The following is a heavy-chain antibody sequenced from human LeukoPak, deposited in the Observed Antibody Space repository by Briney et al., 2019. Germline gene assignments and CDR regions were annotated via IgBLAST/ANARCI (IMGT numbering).Heavy chain of an antibody. CDR2: INQDGSEK. V-gene: IGHV3-7*01. CDR1: GFTFSSYW. Sequence: PGGSLRLSCAASGFTFSSYWMSWVRQAPGKGLEWVSNINQDGSEKYYVDSVKGRFTISRDNAKNSLYLQMNSLRAEDTAVYYCARGGYCSGGSCRNYYMDVWGKGTTVTVSS. J-gene: IGHJ6*03. D-gene: IGHD2-15*01. CDR3: ARGGYCSGGSCRNYYMDV.